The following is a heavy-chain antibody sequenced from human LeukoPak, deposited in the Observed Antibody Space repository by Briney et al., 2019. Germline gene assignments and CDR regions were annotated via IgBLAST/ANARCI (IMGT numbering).Heavy chain of an antibody. V-gene: IGHV3-11*04. J-gene: IGHJ3*02. Sequence: PGGSLRLSCVASGFTFSDYYMSWIRQAPGKGLEWLSYISTRGSTIYYADSVKGRFTISRDNAKNTLYLQMNSLRAEDTAVYYCAREYAAFDIWGQGTMVTVSS. CDR3: AREYAAFDI. CDR1: GFTFSDYY. CDR2: ISTRGSTI.